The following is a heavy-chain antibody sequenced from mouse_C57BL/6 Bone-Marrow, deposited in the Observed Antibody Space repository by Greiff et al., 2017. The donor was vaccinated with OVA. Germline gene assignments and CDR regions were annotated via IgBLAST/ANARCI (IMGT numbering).Heavy chain of an antibody. CDR1: GYAFSSSW. CDR3: GSQEGDDY. CDR2: IYPGDGDT. V-gene: IGHV1-82*01. D-gene: IGHD3-2*02. Sequence: QVQLQQSGPELVKPGASVKISCKASGYAFSSSWMNWVKQRPGKGLEWIGRIYPGDGDTNYNGKFKGKATLTADKSSSTAYMQLSSLTSEDSAVYFRGSQEGDDYWGQGTTLTVSS. J-gene: IGHJ2*01.